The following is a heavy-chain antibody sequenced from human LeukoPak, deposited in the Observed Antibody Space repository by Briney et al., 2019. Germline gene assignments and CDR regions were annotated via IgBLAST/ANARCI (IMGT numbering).Heavy chain of an antibody. J-gene: IGHJ5*02. V-gene: IGHV5-51*01. CDR3: ARHEWRSIAARRWFDP. D-gene: IGHD6-6*01. CDR1: GYSFTSYW. Sequence: GESLKISCKGSGYSFTSYWIGWLRQMPGEGLEWMGIIYPGDSDTRYSPSFQGQVTISADKSISTAYLQWSSLKASDTAMYYCARHEWRSIAARRWFDPWGQGTLVTVSS. CDR2: IYPGDSDT.